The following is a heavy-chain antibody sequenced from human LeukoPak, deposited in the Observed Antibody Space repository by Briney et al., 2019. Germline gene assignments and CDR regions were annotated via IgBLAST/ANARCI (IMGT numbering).Heavy chain of an antibody. J-gene: IGHJ3*02. V-gene: IGHV1-24*01. CDR1: GGTFSSYA. CDR3: ATQYSKPNAFDI. CDR2: FDPEDGET. Sequence: ASVKVSCKASGGTFSSYAISWVRQAPGQGLEWMGGFDPEDGETIYAQKFQGRVTMTEDTSTDTAYMELSSLRSEDTAVYYCATQYSKPNAFDIWGQGTMVTVSS. D-gene: IGHD2-15*01.